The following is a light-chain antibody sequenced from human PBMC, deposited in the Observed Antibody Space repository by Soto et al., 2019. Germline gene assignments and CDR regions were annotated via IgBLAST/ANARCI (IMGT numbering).Light chain of an antibody. CDR2: WAS. Sequence: IVMTQSPDSLAVSLGERATIDCKSSQGSLRSSSNKNHLAWFRQKPGQPPTLLIYWASTRESGVPDRFSGSGSGTDFILTISSLQPEDVATYYCKQCYISPWTFGKWTKVDIK. CDR3: KQCYISPWT. J-gene: IGKJ1*01. CDR1: QGSLRSSSNKNH. V-gene: IGKV4-1*01.